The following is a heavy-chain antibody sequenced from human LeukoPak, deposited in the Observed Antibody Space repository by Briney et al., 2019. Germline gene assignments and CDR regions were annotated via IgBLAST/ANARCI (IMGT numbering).Heavy chain of an antibody. CDR3: AREGAVAGTNFDY. CDR1: GYTFTGYY. Sequence: GASVKVSCKASGYTFTGYYMHWVRQAPGQGLEWMGWINPNSAGTNYAQKFPRRVTMTRDTPISTAYMELSRLRSDDTAVYYCAREGAVAGTNFDYWGQGTLVTVSS. J-gene: IGHJ4*02. D-gene: IGHD6-19*01. CDR2: INPNSAGT. V-gene: IGHV1-2*02.